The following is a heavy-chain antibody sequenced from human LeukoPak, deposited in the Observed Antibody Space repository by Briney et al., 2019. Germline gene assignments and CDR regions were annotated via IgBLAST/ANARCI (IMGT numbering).Heavy chain of an antibody. V-gene: IGHV3-9*01. Sequence: PGGSLRLSCAASGFTFDDYAMHWVRQAPGKGLEWVSGISWYSGSIGYADSVKGRFTISRDNAKNSLYLEMNSLRAEDTALYYCAKDIGSSSWYLGNWGQGTLVTVSS. J-gene: IGHJ4*02. CDR1: GFTFDDYA. D-gene: IGHD6-13*01. CDR3: AKDIGSSSWYLGN. CDR2: ISWYSGSI.